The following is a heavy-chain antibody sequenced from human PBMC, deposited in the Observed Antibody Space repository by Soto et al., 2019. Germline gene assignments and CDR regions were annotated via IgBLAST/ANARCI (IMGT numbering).Heavy chain of an antibody. V-gene: IGHV3-23*01. CDR1: GFTFSTYA. CDR2: ITGSGGST. CDR3: AKDRYGDYGGIDY. D-gene: IGHD4-17*01. J-gene: IGHJ4*02. Sequence: PGGSLRLSGAASGFTFSTYAMIWVRQAPGKGLEWVSVITGSGGSTYYADSVKGRFTISRDTSKNTLFLQMNSLRAEDTAVYYCAKDRYGDYGGIDYWGQGTMVTVSS.